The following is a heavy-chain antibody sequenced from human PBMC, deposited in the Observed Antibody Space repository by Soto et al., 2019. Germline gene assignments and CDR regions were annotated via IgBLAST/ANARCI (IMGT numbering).Heavy chain of an antibody. CDR2: INTYNGNT. Sequence: QVQLVQSGAEVKNPGASVKVSCKASGYTFTRYGIGWARQAPGQGLEWMGWINTYNGNTNYAQNVQGRVTPSTDTSTSTAYLELRSLLSNDTAIHYGAMVDVYVTPSPPDDWGKGTTVTFSS. CDR3: AMVDVYVTPSPPDD. D-gene: IGHD3-16*01. CDR1: GYTFTRYG. J-gene: IGHJ6*04. V-gene: IGHV1-18*01.